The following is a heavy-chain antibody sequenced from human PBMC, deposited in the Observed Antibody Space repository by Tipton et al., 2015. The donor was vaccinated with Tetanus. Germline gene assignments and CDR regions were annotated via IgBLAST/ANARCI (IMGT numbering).Heavy chain of an antibody. CDR1: GGSFSGYY. D-gene: IGHD5-18*01. CDR3: ARVSIGYSFPMDV. Sequence: TLSLTCAVYGGSFSGYYWSWIRQPPGKGLEWIGYIYYSGSTNYNPSLKSRVTISVDTSKNQFSLKLSSVTAADTAVYYCARVSIGYSFPMDVWGQGTTVTVSS. V-gene: IGHV4-59*01. J-gene: IGHJ6*02. CDR2: IYYSGST.